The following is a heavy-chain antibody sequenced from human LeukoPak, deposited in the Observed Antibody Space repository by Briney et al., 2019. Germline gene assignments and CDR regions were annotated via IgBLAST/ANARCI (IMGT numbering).Heavy chain of an antibody. J-gene: IGHJ3*02. CDR3: AASEGDAFDI. CDR2: INPNSGGT. CDR1: GGTFSSNA. V-gene: IGHV1-2*02. Sequence: ASVKVSCKASGGTFSSNAISWVRQAPGQGLEWMGWINPNSGGTNYAQKFQGRVTMTRDTSISTAYMELSRLRSDDTAVYYCAASEGDAFDIWGQGTMVTVSS.